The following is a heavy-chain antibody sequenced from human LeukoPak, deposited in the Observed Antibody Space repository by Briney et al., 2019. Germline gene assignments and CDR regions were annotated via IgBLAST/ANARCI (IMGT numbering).Heavy chain of an antibody. CDR2: ISSSSSYI. CDR1: GFTFSSYS. D-gene: IGHD1-26*01. V-gene: IGHV3-21*01. CDR3: ARVAWELLSGAFDI. Sequence: PGGSLRLSCAASGFTFSSYSMNWVRQAPGKGLEWVSSISSSSSYIYYADSVKGRFTISRDNAKNSLYLQMNSLRAEDTAVYYCARVAWELLSGAFDIWGQGTMVTVSS. J-gene: IGHJ3*02.